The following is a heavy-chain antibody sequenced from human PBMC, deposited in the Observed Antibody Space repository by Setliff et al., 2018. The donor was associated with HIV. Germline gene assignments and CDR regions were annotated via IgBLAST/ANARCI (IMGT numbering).Heavy chain of an antibody. CDR2: MNPNSGNT. J-gene: IGHJ4*02. V-gene: IGHV1-8*02. Sequence: GASVKVSCKASGGTFSSYAISWVRQAPGQGPEWMAWMNPNSGNTGYAQKFQGRVTLTRDTSISTAYMELSSLRSEDTAVYYCARGPYYDSNGYHLSSDYWGQGTLVTVSS. D-gene: IGHD3-22*01. CDR3: ARGPYYDSNGYHLSSDY. CDR1: GGTFSSYA.